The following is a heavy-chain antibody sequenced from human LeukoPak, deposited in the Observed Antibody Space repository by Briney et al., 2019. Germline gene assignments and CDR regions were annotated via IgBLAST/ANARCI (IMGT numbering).Heavy chain of an antibody. Sequence: PSETLSLTCTVSGGSISSSSYYWGWIRQPPGKGLEWIGSIYYSGSTYYNPSLKSRVTISVDTSKNQFSLKLSSVTAADTAVYYCARVVQGYSYGDYWGQGTLVTVSS. D-gene: IGHD5-18*01. V-gene: IGHV4-39*07. CDR3: ARVVQGYSYGDY. J-gene: IGHJ4*02. CDR2: IYYSGST. CDR1: GGSISSSSYY.